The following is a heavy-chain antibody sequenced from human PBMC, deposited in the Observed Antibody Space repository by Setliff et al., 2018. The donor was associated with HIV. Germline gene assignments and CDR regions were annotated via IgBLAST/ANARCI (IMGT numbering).Heavy chain of an antibody. CDR2: MHHSGGT. Sequence: LSLTCTVSGYSISTGYNWGCIRQPPGKGLEWIGSMHHSGGTYYNPSLKTRATISLDTSKNQFSLNLSSVTAADTAVYYCVRGGSWGIIWGQGTVVTVSS. D-gene: IGHD3-16*01. V-gene: IGHV4-38-2*02. J-gene: IGHJ3*02. CDR3: VRGGSWGII. CDR1: GYSISTGYN.